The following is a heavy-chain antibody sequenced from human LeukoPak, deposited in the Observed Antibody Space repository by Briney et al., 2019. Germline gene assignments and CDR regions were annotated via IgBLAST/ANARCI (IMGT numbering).Heavy chain of an antibody. CDR3: ARDPTYGDYGNWFDP. Sequence: GGSLRLSCAASGFTFDDYAMHWVRQAPGKGLEWVSSISSSSSYIYYADSVKGRFTISRDNAKNSLYLQMNSLRAEDTAVYYCARDPTYGDYGNWFDPWGQGTLVTVSS. J-gene: IGHJ5*02. D-gene: IGHD4-17*01. V-gene: IGHV3-21*01. CDR1: GFTFDDYA. CDR2: ISSSSSYI.